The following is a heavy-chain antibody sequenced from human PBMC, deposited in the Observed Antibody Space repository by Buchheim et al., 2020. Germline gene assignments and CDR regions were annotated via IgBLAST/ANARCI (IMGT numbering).Heavy chain of an antibody. D-gene: IGHD4-17*01. CDR1: GGSISSSNW. V-gene: IGHV4-4*02. CDR2: IYHSGET. CDR3: GRRYGDYRIGDLFDP. Sequence: QVQLQESGPGLVKPSGTLSVTCAVSGGSISSSNWWSWVRQSPGKGLEWIGEIYHSGETNYNPSLKSRVTLSVDKSKHQFSPKLSSVTAADTAVYYCGRRYGDYRIGDLFDPWGQGTL. J-gene: IGHJ5*02.